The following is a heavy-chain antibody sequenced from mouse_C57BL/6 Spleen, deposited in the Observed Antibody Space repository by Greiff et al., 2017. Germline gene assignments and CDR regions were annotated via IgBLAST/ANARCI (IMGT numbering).Heavy chain of an antibody. D-gene: IGHD1-1*01. CDR3: AKKDYYGSRGYAMDY. CDR2: ISSGSSTI. V-gene: IGHV5-17*01. Sequence: EVQGVESGGGLVKPGGSLKLSCAASGFTFSDYGMHWVRQAPEKGLEWVAYISSGSSTIYYADTVKGRFTISRDNAKNTLFLQMTSLRSEDTAMYYCAKKDYYGSRGYAMDYWGQGTSVTVSS. CDR1: GFTFSDYG. J-gene: IGHJ4*01.